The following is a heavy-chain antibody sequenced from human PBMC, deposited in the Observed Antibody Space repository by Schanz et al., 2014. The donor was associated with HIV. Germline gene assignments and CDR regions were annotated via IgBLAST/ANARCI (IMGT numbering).Heavy chain of an antibody. D-gene: IGHD3-10*01. CDR1: GGSIGNYY. V-gene: IGHV4-59*12. CDR2: INHREST. CDR3: ARGPWAGSGSYPLDY. Sequence: QVQLQESGPGLVKPSETLSLTCTVTGGSIGNYYWSWVRQSPGKGLEWLGQINHRESTNYNPSLQSRVTISLEPSKNQFPRKLNSATAADTATYYCARGPWAGSGSYPLDYWGQGTLVTVSS. J-gene: IGHJ4*02.